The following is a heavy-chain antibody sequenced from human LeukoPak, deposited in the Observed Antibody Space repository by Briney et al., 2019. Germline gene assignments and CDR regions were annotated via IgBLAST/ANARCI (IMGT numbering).Heavy chain of an antibody. CDR2: LYTSSYT. J-gene: IGHJ4*02. CDR1: GVSISSSH. Sequence: SETLSLTXTVSGVSISSSHWSWIRQSAGKGVEWIGRLYTSSYTNYNPSLRSRVTMSVDTSKNQFSLKLSSVTAADTAVYYCARDSYYDLLTGYSNYYFDNWGQGTLVTVSS. V-gene: IGHV4-4*07. CDR3: ARDSYYDLLTGYSNYYFDN. D-gene: IGHD3-9*01.